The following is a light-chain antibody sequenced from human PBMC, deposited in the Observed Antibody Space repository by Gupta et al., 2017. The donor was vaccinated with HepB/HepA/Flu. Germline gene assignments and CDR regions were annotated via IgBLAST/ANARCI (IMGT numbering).Light chain of an antibody. J-gene: IGLJ3*02. V-gene: IGLV8-61*01. Sequence: QTVVTQAPSFSVSPGGTVTFTCGLSSGSVSTTYYPSWYHQTPGQVPRTLIYNTNIRSSGVPDRFSGSILGNKAALTITGAQADDESDYYCVLYMGSGISVFGGGTKLTVL. CDR1: SGSVSTTYY. CDR3: VLYMGSGISV. CDR2: NTN.